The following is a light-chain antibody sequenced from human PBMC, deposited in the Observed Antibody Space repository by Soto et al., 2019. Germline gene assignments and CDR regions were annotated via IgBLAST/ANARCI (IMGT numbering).Light chain of an antibody. Sequence: EIVMTQSPATLSVSPGERVTLSCRASQSVGNNLAWYQQRPGQAPRLLIYGASTRATGIPARFSGSGSGTDFTLTISSLQSEDFAVYYCQHFNDWPYTFGQGTKLDFK. V-gene: IGKV3-15*01. CDR2: GAS. CDR1: QSVGNN. CDR3: QHFNDWPYT. J-gene: IGKJ2*01.